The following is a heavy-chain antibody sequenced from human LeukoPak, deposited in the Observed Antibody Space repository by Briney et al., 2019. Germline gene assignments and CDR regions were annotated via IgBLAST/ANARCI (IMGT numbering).Heavy chain of an antibody. V-gene: IGHV3-23*01. CDR1: GFTFSSYD. Sequence: GGSLRLSCAASGFTFSSYDMSWVRQAPGEGLEWVSGIRGSSGSTYYADSVKGRFTISRDNSKNTLYLRMNSLRAEDTAVYYCAKQGFDYWGQGALVTVSS. J-gene: IGHJ4*02. CDR3: AKQGFDY. CDR2: IRGSSGST.